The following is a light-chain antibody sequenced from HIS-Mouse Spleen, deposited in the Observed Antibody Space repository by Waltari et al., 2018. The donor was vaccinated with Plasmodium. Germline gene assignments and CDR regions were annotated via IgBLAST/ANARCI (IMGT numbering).Light chain of an antibody. J-gene: IGLJ2*01. CDR2: SNN. CDR1: ISSLACNP. V-gene: IGLV1-44*01. CDR3: AAWDDSLNGVV. Sequence: QSVLTQPPSASGTPGQRVTISCSGSISSLACNPVNWYQQLPGTAPKLLIYSNNQRPSGVPDRFSGSKSGTSASLAISGLQSEDEADYYCAAWDDSLNGVVFAGGTKLTVL.